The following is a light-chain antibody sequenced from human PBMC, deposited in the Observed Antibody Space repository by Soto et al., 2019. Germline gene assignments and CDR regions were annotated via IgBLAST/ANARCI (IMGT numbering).Light chain of an antibody. Sequence: EIVLTQSPGTLSLSPGERATLSCRASQSVSSSYLAWYQQKPGQAPRLLIYGASSRATGIPDRFSGSGSGTDFTLTISRLGPEDVAVYYCQQYGSAPITFGQGTRLEIK. J-gene: IGKJ5*01. CDR1: QSVSSSY. CDR2: GAS. V-gene: IGKV3-20*01. CDR3: QQYGSAPIT.